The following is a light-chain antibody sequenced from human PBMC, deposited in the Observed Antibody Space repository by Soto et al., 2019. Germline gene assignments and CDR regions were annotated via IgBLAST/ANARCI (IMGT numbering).Light chain of an antibody. J-gene: IGKJ5*01. CDR1: QSISTR. CDR2: GAS. CDR3: QQYGGPPIT. V-gene: IGKV1-5*01. Sequence: DIPMTQSPSTLSASVVDRVPITCRASQSISTRLAWYQQKTGKAPKLLIYGASTLQSGVPSRFSGSGSGTDLNLTISRLEPEDFALYYCQQYGGPPITCGLGTRLEIK.